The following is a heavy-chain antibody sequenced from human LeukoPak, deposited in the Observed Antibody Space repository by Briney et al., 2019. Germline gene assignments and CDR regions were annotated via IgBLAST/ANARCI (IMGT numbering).Heavy chain of an antibody. J-gene: IGHJ4*02. V-gene: IGHV3-23*01. CDR3: ARVFSSGWYPNWTGFDY. Sequence: PGGSLRLSCAASGFTFSNYGLTWVRQAPGKGLEWVSGISGSGGSTYYADSVKGRFTISRDNAKNSLYLQMNSLRAEDTAVYYCARVFSSGWYPNWTGFDYWGQGTLVTVSS. CDR2: ISGSGGST. D-gene: IGHD6-19*01. CDR1: GFTFSNYG.